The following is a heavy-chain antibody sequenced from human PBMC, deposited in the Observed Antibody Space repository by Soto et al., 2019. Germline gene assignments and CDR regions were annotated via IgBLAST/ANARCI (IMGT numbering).Heavy chain of an antibody. CDR2: ISTDGSIT. CDR3: ARNRDGVDY. Sequence: EVQLVESGGGLVQPGGSLRLSCAASGFTFSSYWMHWVRQIPGKGLMWVSRISTDGSITAYADAVKGRFTTSRDNAKNTLYLQMNSLRAEDTGVYYCARNRDGVDYWGQGPLVTVSS. J-gene: IGHJ4*02. V-gene: IGHV3-74*01. CDR1: GFTFSSYW.